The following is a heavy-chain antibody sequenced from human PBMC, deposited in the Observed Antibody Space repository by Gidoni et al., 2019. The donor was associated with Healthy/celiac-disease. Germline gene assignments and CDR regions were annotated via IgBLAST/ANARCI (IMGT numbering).Heavy chain of an antibody. D-gene: IGHD6-6*01. V-gene: IGHV3-30-3*01. CDR3: ARDRGSSSPAHFVY. CDR2: ISYDGSNK. J-gene: IGHJ4*02. CDR1: GFTFSSYA. Sequence: QVQLVESGGGVVQPGRSLRLSCAASGFTFSSYAMHWVRQAPGKGLEGVAVISYDGSNKYYADSVKGRFTISRDNSKNTLYLQMNSLRAEDTAVYYCARDRGSSSPAHFVYWGQGTLVTVSS.